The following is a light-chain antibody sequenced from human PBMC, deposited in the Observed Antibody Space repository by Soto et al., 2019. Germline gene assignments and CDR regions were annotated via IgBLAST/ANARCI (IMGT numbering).Light chain of an antibody. Sequence: QSALTQPPSASGSPGQSVTISCTGKSSDVGGYNYVSWYRHHPGKAPQLMIYEVNKRPSGVPDRFSGSKSGNTASLTVSGLQPEDEADYYCSSYGGSNNYVFGSGTKVTVL. V-gene: IGLV2-8*01. CDR1: SSDVGGYNY. CDR3: SSYGGSNNYV. CDR2: EVN. J-gene: IGLJ1*01.